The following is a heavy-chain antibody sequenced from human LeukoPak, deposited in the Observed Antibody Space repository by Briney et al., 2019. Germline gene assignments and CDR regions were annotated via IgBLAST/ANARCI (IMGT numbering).Heavy chain of an antibody. V-gene: IGHV4-39*07. CDR1: GGSISSSSYY. Sequence: PSETLSLTCTVSGGSISSSSYYCGWIRQPPVNGLEWIGRIYYSRRTYYNSCVKSRFPISVDTSKNQFSLKLSSVTAADTAVYYCARASEMATILRRLSYCDYWGQGNLVTVSS. J-gene: IGHJ4*02. CDR3: ARASEMATILRRLSYCDY. CDR2: IYYSRRT. D-gene: IGHD5-24*01.